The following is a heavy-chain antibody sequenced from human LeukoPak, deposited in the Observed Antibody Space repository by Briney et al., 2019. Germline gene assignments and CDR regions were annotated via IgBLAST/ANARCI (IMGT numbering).Heavy chain of an antibody. D-gene: IGHD3-10*01. J-gene: IGHJ5*02. Sequence: SQTLSLTCSVSGGSISSGGCSWSWIRQPLGKGLEWIGYIYYSGSTYYNPSLKSRVTISVDTSKNQLSLKLRSVTAADTAVYYCARGSEYYYGSGNYHGNWFDPWGQGTLVTVSS. CDR1: GGSISSGGCS. CDR2: IYYSGST. CDR3: ARGSEYYYGSGNYHGNWFDP. V-gene: IGHV4-30-4*07.